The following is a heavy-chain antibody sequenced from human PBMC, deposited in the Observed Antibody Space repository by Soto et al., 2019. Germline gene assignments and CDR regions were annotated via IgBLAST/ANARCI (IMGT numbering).Heavy chain of an antibody. CDR3: ARRDSLDF. Sequence: QVQLVQSGAEVKKPGASVQVSCKASGYIFTDYGFSWVRQAPGQGLEWMGWIGTHNGDTKDAKKFQGRVNMTTDTSTRTAYMELRSLRYDDTAVYYCARRDSLDFWGQGTLVTVSS. J-gene: IGHJ4*02. CDR2: IGTHNGDT. V-gene: IGHV1-18*01. CDR1: GYIFTDYG. D-gene: IGHD2-21*01.